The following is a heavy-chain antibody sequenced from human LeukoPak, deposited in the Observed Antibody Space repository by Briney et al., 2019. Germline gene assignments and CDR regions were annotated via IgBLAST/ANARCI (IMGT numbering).Heavy chain of an antibody. J-gene: IGHJ4*02. CDR1: GDNASSNSAA. D-gene: IGHD6-13*01. Sequence: SQTLSLTCAVSGDNASSNSAAWNWTRLSPSRGLEWLGRTFYRSKWYNDYAVSVKNRITINPDASKNQFSLQLNSVTPEDTAVYYCARVARAAAGPWGQGTLVTVSS. V-gene: IGHV6-1*01. CDR3: ARVARAAAGP. CDR2: TFYRSKWYN.